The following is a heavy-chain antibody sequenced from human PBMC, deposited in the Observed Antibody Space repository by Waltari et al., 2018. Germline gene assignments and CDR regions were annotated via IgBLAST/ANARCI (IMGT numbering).Heavy chain of an antibody. CDR2: IYYSGST. CDR1: GGSITSYY. Sequence: QVQLQESGPGLVKPSETLSLTCTVSGGSITSYYWSWIRQSPGKGLEWIGYIYYSGSTNYNPSLKSRLIISVDRSNNQFSLNLTSMTAADTAVYYCARVGAPSSGFQRSQPFDYWGQGTLVTVSS. J-gene: IGHJ4*02. V-gene: IGHV4-59*01. D-gene: IGHD3-22*01. CDR3: ARVGAPSSGFQRSQPFDY.